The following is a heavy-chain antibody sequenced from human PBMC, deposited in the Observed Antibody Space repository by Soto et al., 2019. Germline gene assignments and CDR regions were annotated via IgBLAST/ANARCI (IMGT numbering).Heavy chain of an antibody. CDR2: ISGSGGST. CDR1: GFTFSSYA. J-gene: IGHJ4*02. CDR3: AKDLITMVRGVVEYYFDY. Sequence: EVQLLESGGGLVQPGGSLRLSCAASGFTFSSYAMSWVRQAPGKGLEWVSAISGSGGSTYYADSVKGRFTISRDNSKNTLYLQMNSLRAEDTAAYYCAKDLITMVRGVVEYYFDYWGQGTLVTVSS. D-gene: IGHD3-10*01. V-gene: IGHV3-23*01.